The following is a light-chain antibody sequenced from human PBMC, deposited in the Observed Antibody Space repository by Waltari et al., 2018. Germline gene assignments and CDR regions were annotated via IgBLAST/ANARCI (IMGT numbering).Light chain of an antibody. CDR1: SANIGNNY. J-gene: IGLJ7*01. Sequence: QSVLTQPPSVSAAPGQRVTISCPGGSANIGNNYVSWYRQFPGTAPKLLIYEDSERPSGMPGRFSGSKSGTSAPLDITGLQAGDEADYYCGTWDSSLSGAVFGGGTHLTVL. CDR3: GTWDSSLSGAV. CDR2: EDS. V-gene: IGLV1-51*02.